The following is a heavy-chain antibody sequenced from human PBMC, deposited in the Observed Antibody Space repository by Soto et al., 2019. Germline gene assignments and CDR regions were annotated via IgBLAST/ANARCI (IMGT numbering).Heavy chain of an antibody. Sequence: ASVKVSCKASGYTFTSHDINWVRQATGQGLEWMGWMNPNSGKIGYAQKFQGRVTMTSNTSIRTAYMELSSLRSEDTAIYYCARGSPYDDILTGYCDYWGQGTLVTVSS. D-gene: IGHD3-9*01. J-gene: IGHJ4*02. CDR3: ARGSPYDDILTGYCDY. V-gene: IGHV1-8*01. CDR2: MNPNSGKI. CDR1: GYTFTSHD.